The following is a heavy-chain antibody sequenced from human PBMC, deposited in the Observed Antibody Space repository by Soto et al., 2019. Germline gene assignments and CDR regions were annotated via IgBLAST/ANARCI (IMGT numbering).Heavy chain of an antibody. D-gene: IGHD6-19*01. V-gene: IGHV4-34*01. CDR2: VNPTGSA. CDR3: TRSREQWLVDAFDI. CDR1: GGSFSGYY. J-gene: IGHJ3*02. Sequence: SETLSLTCAVYGGSFSGYYWSWIRQSPGKGLEWIGEVNPTGSAKYNPSLKSRVTISVDTSKNQFSLNLNSVTAADTALYYCTRSREQWLVDAFDIWGQGTMVTVSS.